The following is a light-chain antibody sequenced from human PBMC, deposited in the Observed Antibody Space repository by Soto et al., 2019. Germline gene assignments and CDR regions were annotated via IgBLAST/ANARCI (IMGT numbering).Light chain of an antibody. Sequence: DIQMTQSPSSLSASVGDRVTITCQASQGINNYLNWYQQKPGKPPKLLIYDASNLEAWIPSRFSGSGSWTDFTFSITSLQNEDGAPSDDQQCESIPPRFGSGTTVEIK. V-gene: IGKV1-33*01. CDR3: QQCESIPPR. CDR1: QGINNY. J-gene: IGKJ3*01. CDR2: DAS.